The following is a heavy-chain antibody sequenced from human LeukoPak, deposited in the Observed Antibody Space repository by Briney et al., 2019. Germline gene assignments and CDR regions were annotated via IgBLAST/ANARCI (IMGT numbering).Heavy chain of an antibody. J-gene: IGHJ4*02. CDR3: ARSAFIVGAPKFDY. CDR1: GGSISSYY. D-gene: IGHD1-26*01. CDR2: TYYSGST. Sequence: SETLSLTCTVSGGSISSYYWSWIRQPPGKGLEWIGYTYYSGSTNYNPSLKSRVTISVDTSKNQFSLKLSSVTAADTAVYYCARSAFIVGAPKFDYWGQGTLVTVSS. V-gene: IGHV4-59*01.